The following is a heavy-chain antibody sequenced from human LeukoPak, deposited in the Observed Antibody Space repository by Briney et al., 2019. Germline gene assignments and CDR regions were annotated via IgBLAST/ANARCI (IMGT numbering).Heavy chain of an antibody. Sequence: SETLSLTCTVSGGSISDYYWSWIRQPPGKGLEWIGYIYYSGSTNSNPSLKSRVTISVDTSKNQFSLKLSSVTAADTAVYYCARHTSSSGWYPFNWFDPWGQGTLVIVSS. D-gene: IGHD6-19*01. CDR2: IYYSGST. CDR1: GGSISDYY. CDR3: ARHTSSSGWYPFNWFDP. J-gene: IGHJ5*02. V-gene: IGHV4-59*08.